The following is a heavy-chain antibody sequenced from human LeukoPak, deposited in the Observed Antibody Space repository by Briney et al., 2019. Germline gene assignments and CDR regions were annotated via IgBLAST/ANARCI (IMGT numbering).Heavy chain of an antibody. V-gene: IGHV3-74*01. CDR1: GFTFETYW. D-gene: IGHD4-17*01. CDR2: INGYGTTT. CDR3: ARDEPTVTTGPPVGS. Sequence: GGSLRLSRAASGFTFETYWMHWVRQAPGKGLVWVSCINGYGTTTNYADSVKGRFTISRDNAKNTLYLQMNSLRVEDTAVYYCARDEPTVTTGPPVGSWGQGTLVTVSS. J-gene: IGHJ4*02.